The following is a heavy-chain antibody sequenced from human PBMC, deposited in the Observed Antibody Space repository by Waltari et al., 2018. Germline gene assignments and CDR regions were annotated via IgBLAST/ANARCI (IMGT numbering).Heavy chain of an antibody. J-gene: IGHJ4*02. CDR3: VKSAGGATIWLVFDD. CDR1: GFTFDDYA. D-gene: IGHD3-16*01. Sequence: EVQLVESGGGLVQPGRSLRLSCAASGFTFDDYAMHWVRQGPGKGLEGVGGINWNSGNIRYADSVKGRFTISRDNAKKSLYLQMNSLRDDDTAFYYCVKSAGGATIWLVFDDWGQGTLVTVSS. V-gene: IGHV3-9*01. CDR2: INWNSGNI.